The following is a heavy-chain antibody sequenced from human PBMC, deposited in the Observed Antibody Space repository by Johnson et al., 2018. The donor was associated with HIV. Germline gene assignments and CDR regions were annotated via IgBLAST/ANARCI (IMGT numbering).Heavy chain of an antibody. D-gene: IGHD5-18*01. V-gene: IGHV3-30*04. CDR3: ARLPSGYSRDAFDI. Sequence: QVQLVESGGGVVQPGRSLRLSCAASGFTFSSYPLHWVRQAPGKGLEWVAFISYDGHSKYFADSVKGRFTISRYNSKNTLYMQMNRLRPEDTAVYYCARLPSGYSRDAFDIWGQGTMVTVSS. CDR1: GFTFSSYP. J-gene: IGHJ3*02. CDR2: ISYDGHSK.